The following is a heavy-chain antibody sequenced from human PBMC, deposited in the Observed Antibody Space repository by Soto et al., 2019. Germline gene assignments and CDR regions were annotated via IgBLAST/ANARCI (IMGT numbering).Heavy chain of an antibody. CDR2: IYYSGST. V-gene: IGHV4-59*01. D-gene: IGHD3-3*01. Sequence: SETLSLTCTVSGGSISSYYWSWIRQPPGKGLEWIGYIYYSGSTNYNPSLKSRVTISVDTSKNQFSLKLSSVTAADTAVYYCARGLGSRWSGVYSYYYYGMDVWGQGTTVTVSS. J-gene: IGHJ6*02. CDR1: GGSISSYY. CDR3: ARGLGSRWSGVYSYYYYGMDV.